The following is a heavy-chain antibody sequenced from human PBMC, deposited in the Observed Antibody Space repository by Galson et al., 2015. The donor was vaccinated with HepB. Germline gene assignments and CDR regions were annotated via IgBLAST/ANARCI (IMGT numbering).Heavy chain of an antibody. D-gene: IGHD6-19*01. CDR2: IIPIFGTA. V-gene: IGHV1-69*13. CDR1: GGTFSSYA. CDR3: ARPYSSGWYGGY. Sequence: SVKVSCKASGGTFSSYAISWVRQAPGQGLERMGGIIPIFGTANYAQKFQGRVTITADESTSTAYMELSSLRSEDTAVYYCARPYSSGWYGGYWGQGTLVTVSS. J-gene: IGHJ4*02.